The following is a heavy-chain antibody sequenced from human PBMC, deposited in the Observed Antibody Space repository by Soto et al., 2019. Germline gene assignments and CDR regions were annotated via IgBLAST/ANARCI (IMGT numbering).Heavy chain of an antibody. CDR1: GFSFSDHY. CDR2: ISGSGGST. V-gene: IGHV3-23*01. D-gene: IGHD6-13*01. Sequence: GGSLRLSCAASGFSFSDHYMSWIRQAPGKGLEWVSAISGSGGSTYYADSVKGRFTISRDNSKNTLYLQMNSLRAEDTAVYYYARDRYSSSWYYFDYWGQGTLVTVSS. J-gene: IGHJ4*02. CDR3: ARDRYSSSWYYFDY.